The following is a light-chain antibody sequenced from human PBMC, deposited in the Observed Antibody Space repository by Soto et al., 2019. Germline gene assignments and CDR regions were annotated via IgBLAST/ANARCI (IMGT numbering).Light chain of an antibody. V-gene: IGLV2-14*01. J-gene: IGLJ1*01. Sequence: QSALTQPASVSGSPGQSITISCTGTSSDVGGYNYVSWYQQHPGKAPKLMIYEVNNRPSGVSNRFSGSKSGNTASLTISGLQAEDEADYYCISYTGSSTSYVFGSGTKLTVL. CDR3: ISYTGSSTSYV. CDR1: SSDVGGYNY. CDR2: EVN.